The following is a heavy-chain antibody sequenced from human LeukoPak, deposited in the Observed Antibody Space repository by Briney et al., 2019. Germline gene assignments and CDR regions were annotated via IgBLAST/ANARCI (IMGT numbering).Heavy chain of an antibody. Sequence: GGSLRLSCAASGFTFSNYAMSWVRQAPGKGLEWVSGISGSDGSTFYADSVKGRFTISRDNSKNTLYLQMNSLRAEDTAVYYCAKDMEPYCGGGSCYGMDVWGQGTTVTVSS. CDR1: GFTFSNYA. D-gene: IGHD2-15*01. CDR2: ISGSDGST. CDR3: AKDMEPYCGGGSCYGMDV. V-gene: IGHV3-23*01. J-gene: IGHJ6*02.